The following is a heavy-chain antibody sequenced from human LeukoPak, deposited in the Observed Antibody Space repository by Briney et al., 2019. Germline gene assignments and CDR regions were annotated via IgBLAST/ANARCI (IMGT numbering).Heavy chain of an antibody. V-gene: IGHV3-48*03. CDR1: GFSFSDYE. Sequence: GGSLRLSCAASGFSFSDYEMNWVRQAPGKGLEWLSRIDISGNTIHYADSVEGRFTISRDNAKNSVYLQMTSLRDEDTALYYCARGAGSGYYFYMDVWGKGTTVTVSS. CDR2: IDISGNTI. D-gene: IGHD3-10*01. CDR3: ARGAGSGYYFYMDV. J-gene: IGHJ6*03.